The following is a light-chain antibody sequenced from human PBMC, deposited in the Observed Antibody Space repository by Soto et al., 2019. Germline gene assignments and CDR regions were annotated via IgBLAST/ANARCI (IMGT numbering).Light chain of an antibody. Sequence: QSVLTQPASVSGSPGQSITISCTGTTSDIGTYSYVSWYQQHAGKAPKLIIYEVSHRPSGVSNRFSGSKSGSTASLTISGLQAEDEADYYCCSYAGAYNYVFGTGTKVTVL. CDR2: EVS. CDR3: CSYAGAYNYV. J-gene: IGLJ1*01. V-gene: IGLV2-14*01. CDR1: TSDIGTYSY.